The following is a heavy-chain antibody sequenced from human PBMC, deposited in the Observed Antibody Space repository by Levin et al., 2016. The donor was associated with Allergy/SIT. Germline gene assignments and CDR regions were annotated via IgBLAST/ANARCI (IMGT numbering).Heavy chain of an antibody. J-gene: IGHJ4*02. D-gene: IGHD6-6*01. CDR2: INPNSGGT. V-gene: IGHV1-2*04. CDR3: ARTKSSSGTPFDD. Sequence: WVRQAPGQGLEWMGWINPNSGGTFCSQKFQGWVTMTRDTSISTVYMEMSRLTSDDTALYYCARTKSSSGTPFDDWGQGTLVTVSS.